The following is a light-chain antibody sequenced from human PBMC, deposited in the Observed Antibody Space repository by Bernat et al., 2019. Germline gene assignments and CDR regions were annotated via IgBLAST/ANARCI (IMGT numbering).Light chain of an antibody. Sequence: QSVLTQPPSASGTPGQRVTISCSGSSSNIGSNTVNWYQQLPGTAPKLLIYSNNQRPSGVPDRISGSKSGTAASLAISGLQSEDEADYYCAAWDDSLNGLVFGGGTKLTGL. CDR1: SSNIGSNT. V-gene: IGLV1-44*01. CDR2: SNN. CDR3: AAWDDSLNGLV. J-gene: IGLJ3*02.